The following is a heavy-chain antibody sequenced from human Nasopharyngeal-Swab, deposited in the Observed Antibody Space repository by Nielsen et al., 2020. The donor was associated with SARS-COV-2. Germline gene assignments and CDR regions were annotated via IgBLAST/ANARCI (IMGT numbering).Heavy chain of an antibody. J-gene: IGHJ4*02. CDR2: IYYSGST. Sequence: SETLSLTCTVSGRSISSSSYYWGWIRQPPGKGLEWIGSIYYSGSTYYNPSLKSRVTISVDTSKNQFSLKLSSVTAADTAVYYCTRRQGGWLQAVHYFDYWGQGTLVTVSS. CDR1: GRSISSSSYY. D-gene: IGHD5-24*01. CDR3: TRRQGGWLQAVHYFDY. V-gene: IGHV4-39*01.